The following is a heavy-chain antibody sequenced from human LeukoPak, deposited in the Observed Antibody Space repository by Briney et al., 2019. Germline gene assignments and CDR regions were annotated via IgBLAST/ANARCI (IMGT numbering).Heavy chain of an antibody. CDR3: ARGRGPRITIFGVVTPPDGY. Sequence: ASVKVSCKASGGTFSSYAISWVRQAPGQGLEWMGGIIPIFGTANYAQKFQGRVTITADESTSTAYMELSSLRSEDTAVYYCARGRGPRITIFGVVTPPDGYWGQGTLVTVSS. CDR2: IIPIFGTA. J-gene: IGHJ4*02. D-gene: IGHD3-3*01. V-gene: IGHV1-69*13. CDR1: GGTFSSYA.